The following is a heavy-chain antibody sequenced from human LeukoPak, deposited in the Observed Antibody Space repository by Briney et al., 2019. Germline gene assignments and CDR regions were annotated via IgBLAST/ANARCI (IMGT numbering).Heavy chain of an antibody. CDR3: ARSPPRYSSGWPYNWFDP. CDR2: IYYSGST. J-gene: IGHJ5*02. CDR1: GGSISSYY. Sequence: PSETLSLTCTVSGGSISSYYWSWIRQPPGRGLEWIGYIYYSGSTNYNPSLKSRVTISVDTPKNQFSLKLSSVTAADTAVYYCARSPPRYSSGWPYNWFDPWGQGTLVTVSS. V-gene: IGHV4-59*08. D-gene: IGHD6-19*01.